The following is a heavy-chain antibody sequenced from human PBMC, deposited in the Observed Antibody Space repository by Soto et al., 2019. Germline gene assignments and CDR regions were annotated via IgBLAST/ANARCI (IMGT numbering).Heavy chain of an antibody. CDR3: ARAYCSGGSCYWSLYYFDY. V-gene: IGHV3-48*02. Sequence: GGSLRLSCAASGFTFSSYSMNWVRQAPGKGLEWVSYISSSSSTIYYADSVKGRFTISRDNAKNSLYLQMNSLRDEDTAVYYCARAYCSGGSCYWSLYYFDYWGQGTLVTVSS. D-gene: IGHD2-15*01. CDR2: ISSSSSTI. CDR1: GFTFSSYS. J-gene: IGHJ4*02.